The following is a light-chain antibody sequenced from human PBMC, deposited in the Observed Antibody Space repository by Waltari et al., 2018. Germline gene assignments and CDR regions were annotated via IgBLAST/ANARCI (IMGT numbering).Light chain of an antibody. J-gene: IGLJ3*02. CDR1: SGHTNNI. Sequence: QLVLTQSPSASAPLGASVKLTCTLSSGHTNNIIAWHQQLPKKGPRYLMKVNSDGSHNKGDKIPERFSGSSSGAERYLTISSLQSEDEADYYCQTGGHGTWVFGGGTKLTVL. CDR2: VNSDGSH. V-gene: IGLV4-69*01. CDR3: QTGGHGTWV.